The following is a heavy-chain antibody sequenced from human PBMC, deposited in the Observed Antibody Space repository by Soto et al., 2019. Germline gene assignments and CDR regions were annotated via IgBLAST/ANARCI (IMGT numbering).Heavy chain of an antibody. CDR2: MSSIGGRT. D-gene: IGHD1-26*01. J-gene: IGHJ4*02. V-gene: IGHV3-23*01. CDR3: AKAMSSGSFSPIDY. CDR1: GFTFSSYA. Sequence: EVPLLESGGGLVQPGGSLRLSCAASGFTFSSYAMSWVRQAPGKGLEWVSGMSSIGGRTYYADSVKGRFTISRDNSKNTLYLQMNSLRAEDTAVYYCAKAMSSGSFSPIDYWGQGILVTASS.